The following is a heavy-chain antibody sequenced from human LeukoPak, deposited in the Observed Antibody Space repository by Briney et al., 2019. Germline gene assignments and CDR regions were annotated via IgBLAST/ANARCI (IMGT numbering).Heavy chain of an antibody. CDR3: ARDPTTVTKGFDI. D-gene: IGHD4-17*01. V-gene: IGHV4-59*11. J-gene: IGHJ3*02. Sequence: PSETLSLTCTVSCGSISSHYWTWIRQSPGKGLESIDYISYSGSTNYNPSLKSRVTLSVDTSKNQFSLKLRSVTAADTAVYYCARDPTTVTKGFDIWGQGTMVTVSS. CDR2: ISYSGST. CDR1: CGSISSHY.